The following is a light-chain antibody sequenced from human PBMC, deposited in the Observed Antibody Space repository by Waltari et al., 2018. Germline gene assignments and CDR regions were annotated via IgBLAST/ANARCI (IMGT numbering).Light chain of an antibody. CDR1: SSDVGGYNY. J-gene: IGLJ2*01. CDR2: EVS. V-gene: IGLV2-14*01. Sequence: QSALTQPASVSGSPGQSITISCTGTSSDVGGYNYVSWYQQHPGKAPQPMIYEVSNRRSGVSNRFSVSKSGNTASLTISGLQAEYEADYYCSSYTSSSALDVVFGGGTKLTVL. CDR3: SSYTSSSALDVV.